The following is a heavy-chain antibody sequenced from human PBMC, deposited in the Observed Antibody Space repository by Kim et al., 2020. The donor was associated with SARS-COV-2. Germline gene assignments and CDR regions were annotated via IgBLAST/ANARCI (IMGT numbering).Heavy chain of an antibody. CDR3: ARDKISSSWGPFWGYFDY. CDR2: ISYDGSNK. D-gene: IGHD6-13*01. V-gene: IGHV3-30*04. J-gene: IGHJ4*02. Sequence: GGSLRLSCAASGFTFSSYAMHWVRQAPGKGLEWVAVISYDGSNKYYADSVKGRFTISRDNSKNTLYLQMNSLRAEDTAVYYCARDKISSSWGPFWGYFDYWGQGTLVTVSS. CDR1: GFTFSSYA.